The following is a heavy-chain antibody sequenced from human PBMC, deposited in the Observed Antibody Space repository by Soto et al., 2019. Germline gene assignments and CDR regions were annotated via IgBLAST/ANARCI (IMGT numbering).Heavy chain of an antibody. Sequence: QVQLVQSGAEVKKPGSSVKVSCKASGGTFSTYAISWVRQAPGQGLEWMGGIIPIFGTADYAQKFQGRVTITGDESTSTAYMELSSLRSEDTAVYYWASREHDVIGGNYSYAMDVWGQGTTVTVSS. D-gene: IGHD1-26*01. CDR2: IIPIFGTA. V-gene: IGHV1-69*12. J-gene: IGHJ6*02. CDR1: GGTFSTYA. CDR3: ASREHDVIGGNYSYAMDV.